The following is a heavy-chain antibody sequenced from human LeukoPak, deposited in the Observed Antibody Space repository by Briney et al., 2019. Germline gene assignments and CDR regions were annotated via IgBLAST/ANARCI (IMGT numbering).Heavy chain of an antibody. V-gene: IGHV4-59*11. CDR1: GGSISSHY. D-gene: IGHD2-21*01. Sequence: SETLSLTCTVSGGSISSHYWSWIRQPPGKGLEWIGYIYYSGSTNYNPSLKSRVTISVDTSKNQFSLKLSSVTAADTAVYYCARGGGGYPPYLWGQGTLVTVSS. CDR2: IYYSGST. J-gene: IGHJ5*02. CDR3: ARGGGGYPPYL.